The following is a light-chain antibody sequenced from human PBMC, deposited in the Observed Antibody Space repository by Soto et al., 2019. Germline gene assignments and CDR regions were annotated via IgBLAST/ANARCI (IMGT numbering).Light chain of an antibody. Sequence: QSVLTQPASVSGSPGQSITISCTGTSSDVATYDYVSWYQQHPGKAPKLMIYEVSNRPSGVSTRFSGSKSVNTASLTISGLQAEDEADYYCSSYTSSSTDVFGTGTKLTVL. J-gene: IGLJ1*01. CDR2: EVS. CDR3: SSYTSSSTDV. CDR1: SSDVATYDY. V-gene: IGLV2-14*01.